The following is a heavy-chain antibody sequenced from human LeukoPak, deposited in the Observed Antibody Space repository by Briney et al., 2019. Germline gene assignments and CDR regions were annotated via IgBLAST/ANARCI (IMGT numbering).Heavy chain of an antibody. V-gene: IGHV3-53*01. CDR3: ARDHYDSGGYYPHNHYYYYGVDV. CDR1: GFTVSSNY. D-gene: IGHD3-22*01. CDR2: IYSGGST. J-gene: IGHJ6*02. Sequence: GGSLRLSCAASGFTVSSNYMSWVRQAPGKGLEWVSVIYSGGSTYYADSVKGRFTISRDNSKNTLYLRMNSLRAEDTAVYYCARDHYDSGGYYPHNHYYYYGVDVWGQGTTVTVSS.